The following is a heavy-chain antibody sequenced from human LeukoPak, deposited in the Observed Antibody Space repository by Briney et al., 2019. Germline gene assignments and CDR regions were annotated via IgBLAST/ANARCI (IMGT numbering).Heavy chain of an antibody. D-gene: IGHD2-2*01. CDR3: ARGYCSSTSCAFDY. J-gene: IGHJ4*02. CDR1: GFTFSSYS. Sequence: QPGGSLRLSCAASGFTFSSYSMNWVRQAPGKGLEWVSYISSSSSTIYYADSVKGRFTISRDTAKNSLYLQMDSLRDEDTAVYCCARGYCSSTSCAFDYWGQGTLVTVSS. CDR2: ISSSSSTI. V-gene: IGHV3-48*02.